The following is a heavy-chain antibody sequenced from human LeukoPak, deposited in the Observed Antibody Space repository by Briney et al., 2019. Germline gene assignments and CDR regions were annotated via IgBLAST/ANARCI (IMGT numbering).Heavy chain of an antibody. J-gene: IGHJ4*02. V-gene: IGHV3-48*03. Sequence: QPGGSLRLSCAASGFTFSSYEMNWVRQAPGKGLEWVSYISTTGSSIYYADSVKGRFTISRDNVKNLLYLQMSSLRAEDTGVFYCARDVAYSAFDYWGQGTLVTVSS. D-gene: IGHD2-21*01. CDR2: ISTTGSSI. CDR1: GFTFSSYE. CDR3: ARDVAYSAFDY.